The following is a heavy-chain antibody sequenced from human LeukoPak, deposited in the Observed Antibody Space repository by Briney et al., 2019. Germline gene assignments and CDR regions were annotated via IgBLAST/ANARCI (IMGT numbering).Heavy chain of an antibody. V-gene: IGHV1-8*01. CDR2: MNPNSGNT. J-gene: IGHJ6*03. CDR1: GYTFTSYD. Sequence: GASVKVSCKASGYTFTSYDINWVRQATGQGLEWMGWMNPNSGNTGYAQKFQGRVTMTRNTSISTAYMELSSLRSEDTAVYYCARGGITIFGVLVYMDVWGKGTTVTVSS. D-gene: IGHD3-3*01. CDR3: ARGGITIFGVLVYMDV.